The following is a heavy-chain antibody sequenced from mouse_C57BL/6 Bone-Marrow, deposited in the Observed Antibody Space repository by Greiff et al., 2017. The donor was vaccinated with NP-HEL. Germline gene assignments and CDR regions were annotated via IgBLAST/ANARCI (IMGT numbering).Heavy chain of an antibody. CDR1: GFSFNTYA. CDR2: IRSKSNNYAT. D-gene: IGHD2-2*01. J-gene: IGHJ4*01. V-gene: IGHV10-1*01. Sequence: EVMLVESGGGLVQPKGSLKLSCAASGFSFNTYAMNWVRQAPGTGLEWVARIRSKSNNYATYYADSVKDRFTISRDDSESMLYLQMNNLKTEDTAMYYCVSMVTTWGYAMDYWGQGTSVTVSS. CDR3: VSMVTTWGYAMDY.